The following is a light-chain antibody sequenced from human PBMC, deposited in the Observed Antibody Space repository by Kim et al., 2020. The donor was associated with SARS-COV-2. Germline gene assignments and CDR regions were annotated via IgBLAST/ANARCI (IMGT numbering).Light chain of an antibody. CDR2: DVF. Sequence: QSALTQPASVSGSPGQSITISCTGTSSDVGGYKYVSWYQQYQGKAPKLMIYDVFKRPSGVSNRFTGSKSGNTASLTISGLQAEDEADYYCSSYKSSGYAFGTGTKVTVL. CDR3: SSYKSSGYA. CDR1: SSDVGGYKY. J-gene: IGLJ1*01. V-gene: IGLV2-14*03.